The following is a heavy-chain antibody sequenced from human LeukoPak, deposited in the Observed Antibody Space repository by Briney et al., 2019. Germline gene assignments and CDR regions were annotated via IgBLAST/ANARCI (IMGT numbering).Heavy chain of an antibody. V-gene: IGHV4-4*07. Sequence: PSETLSLTCTVSGGSISSYYWSWIRQPAGKGLEWIGRIYTSGSTNYNPSLKSRVTMSVDTSKNQFSLKLSSVTAADTAVYYCARGLGSSGYNWFDPWGQGTLVTVSS. CDR3: ARGLGSSGYNWFDP. D-gene: IGHD6-19*01. CDR1: GGSISSYY. CDR2: IYTSGST. J-gene: IGHJ5*02.